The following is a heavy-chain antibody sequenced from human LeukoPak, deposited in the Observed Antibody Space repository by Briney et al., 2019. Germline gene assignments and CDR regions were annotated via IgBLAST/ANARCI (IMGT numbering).Heavy chain of an antibody. D-gene: IGHD3-3*01. CDR1: GFTFSSYG. Sequence: PGGSLRLSCAASGFTFSSYGMHWVRQAPGKGLEWVAVIWYDGSNKYYADSVKGRFTISRDNSKNTLYLQMNSLRAEDTGVYYCARRFGVVTGLDYWGQGTLVTVSS. CDR3: ARRFGVVTGLDY. CDR2: IWYDGSNK. V-gene: IGHV3-33*01. J-gene: IGHJ4*02.